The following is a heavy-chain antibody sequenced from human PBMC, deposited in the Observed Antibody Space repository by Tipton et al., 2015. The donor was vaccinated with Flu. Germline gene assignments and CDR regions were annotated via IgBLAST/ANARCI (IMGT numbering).Heavy chain of an antibody. V-gene: IGHV3-15*01. CDR2: IKSKTDGGTT. J-gene: IGHJ3*02. Sequence: SLRLSCAASGFTFSNAWMSWVRQAPGKGLEWVGRIKSKTDGGTTDYAAPEKGRFTILRDDSKNTLYLQMNSLKTEDTAVYYCTTTVLYCSSPSCYFGGAFDIWGQGTMVTVSS. D-gene: IGHD2-2*01. CDR1: GFTFSNAW. CDR3: TTTVLYCSSPSCYFGGAFDI.